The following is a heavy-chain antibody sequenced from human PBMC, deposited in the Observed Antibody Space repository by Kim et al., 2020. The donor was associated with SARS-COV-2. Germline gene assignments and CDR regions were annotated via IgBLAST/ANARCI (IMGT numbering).Heavy chain of an antibody. CDR1: GGSISSDS. J-gene: IGHJ4*02. D-gene: IGHD3-10*01. V-gene: IGHV4-59*01. Sequence: SETLSLTCTVSGGSISSDSWSWIRQPTGKGLEWIGYNSNNGSTNYNPSLKSRDTITVDTSKNQFSLKLSSVTATDTAAYYCARGFAYWGQGTRVTVSS. CDR3: ARGFAY. CDR2: NSNNGST.